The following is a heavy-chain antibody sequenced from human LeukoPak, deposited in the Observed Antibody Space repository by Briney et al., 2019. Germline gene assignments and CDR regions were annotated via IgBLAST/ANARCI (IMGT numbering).Heavy chain of an antibody. Sequence: GGSLRLSCAASGFSFSSYIMNWVRQAPGKGPEWVSSISSSSAYIYYADSVKGRFTISRDNAKSSLFLQMNSLRDEDTAVYYCATSSIALAGTVDYWGQGTLVTVSS. CDR2: ISSSSAYI. J-gene: IGHJ4*02. CDR3: ATSSIALAGTVDY. CDR1: GFSFSSYI. D-gene: IGHD6-19*01. V-gene: IGHV3-21*01.